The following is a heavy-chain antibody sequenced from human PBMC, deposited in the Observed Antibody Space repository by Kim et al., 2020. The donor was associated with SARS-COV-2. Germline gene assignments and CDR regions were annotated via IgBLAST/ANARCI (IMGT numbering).Heavy chain of an antibody. V-gene: IGHV4-59*08. CDR3: ARLRNYYGSSAYFVGHYYYYMDV. J-gene: IGHJ6*03. Sequence: SETLSLTCTVSGGSISSYYWSWIRQPPGKGLEWIGYIYYSGSTNYNPSLKSRVTISVDTSKNQFSLKLSSLTAADTAVYYCARLRNYYGSSAYFVGHYYYYMDVGGKGTTVTVSS. D-gene: IGHD3-22*01. CDR1: GGSISSYY. CDR2: IYYSGST.